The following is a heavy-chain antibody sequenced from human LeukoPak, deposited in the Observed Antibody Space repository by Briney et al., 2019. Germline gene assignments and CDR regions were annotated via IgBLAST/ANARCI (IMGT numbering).Heavy chain of an antibody. J-gene: IGHJ5*02. CDR3: ARVGDSSSWYWFDP. CDR2: ISAYNGNT. V-gene: IGHV1-18*01. CDR1: GYTFTSYG. D-gene: IGHD6-13*01. Sequence: ASVEVSCKASGYTFTSYGISWVRQAPGQGLEWMGWISAYNGNTNYAQKLQGRVTMTTDTSTSTAYMELRSLRSDDTAVYYCARVGDSSSWYWFDPWGQGTLVTVSS.